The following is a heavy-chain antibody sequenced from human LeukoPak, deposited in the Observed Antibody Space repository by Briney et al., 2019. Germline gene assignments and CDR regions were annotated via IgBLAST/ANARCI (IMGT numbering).Heavy chain of an antibody. J-gene: IGHJ3*02. CDR1: GFTFSDYY. D-gene: IGHD6-13*01. Sequence: PGGSLRLSCAASGFTFSDYYMSWIRQAPGKGLEWVSYIGSSGSTIYYADSVKGRFTISRENAKNSLYLQMNSLRAEDTAVYYCARENDSSSFAFDIWGQGTMVTVSS. CDR3: ARENDSSSFAFDI. CDR2: IGSSGSTI. V-gene: IGHV3-11*01.